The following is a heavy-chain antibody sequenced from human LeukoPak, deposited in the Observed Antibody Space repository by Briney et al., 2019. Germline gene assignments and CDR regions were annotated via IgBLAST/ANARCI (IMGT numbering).Heavy chain of an antibody. Sequence: GGSLRLSCAASGFTFSSYAMSWVRQAPGKELEWVSAISGSGGSTYYADSEKGLFTIPRDHSSNTLYLQLNRLSAEDTAVYYCAKRARKSNTGIAVAVAPYWRKGTLVPVPS. V-gene: IGHV3-23*01. J-gene: IGHJ4*02. CDR1: GFTFSSYA. CDR2: ISGSGGST. D-gene: IGHD6-19*01. CDR3: AKRARKSNTGIAVAVAPY.